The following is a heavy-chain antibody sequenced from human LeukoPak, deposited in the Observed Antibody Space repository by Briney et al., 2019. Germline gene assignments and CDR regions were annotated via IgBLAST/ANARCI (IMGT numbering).Heavy chain of an antibody. J-gene: IGHJ5*02. CDR3: ARGPTYYDILTGSRGWFDP. CDR2: IYYSGST. Sequence: PSETLSLTCTVSGGSISSYYWSWIRQPPGKGLEWIAYIYYSGSTNYSPSLKSRVTISIDTSKNQCSLKLSSVTAADTAVYYCARGPTYYDILTGSRGWFDPWGQGTLVTVSS. V-gene: IGHV4-59*01. CDR1: GGSISSYY. D-gene: IGHD3-9*01.